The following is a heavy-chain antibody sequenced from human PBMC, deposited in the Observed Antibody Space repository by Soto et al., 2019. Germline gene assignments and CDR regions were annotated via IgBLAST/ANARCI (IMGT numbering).Heavy chain of an antibody. V-gene: IGHV5-51*01. Sequence: GESLKISCKGSGYSFTSYWIGWVRQMPGKGLEWMGIIYPGDSDTRYSPSFQGQVTISADKSISTAYLQWSSLKASDTAMYYCARLVAYDFWSGYYRANPGYFDYWGQGTLVTVSS. CDR3: ARLVAYDFWSGYYRANPGYFDY. CDR2: IYPGDSDT. D-gene: IGHD3-3*01. CDR1: GYSFTSYW. J-gene: IGHJ4*02.